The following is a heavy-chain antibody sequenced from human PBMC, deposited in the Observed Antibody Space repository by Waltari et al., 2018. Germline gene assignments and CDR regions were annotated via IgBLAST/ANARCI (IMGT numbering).Heavy chain of an antibody. CDR3: ARVSRRTYRSPVPGRHYYYGMDV. CDR2: ISTDASDT. Sequence: EEQLVESGGGLVQPGDSLRLSCAASGFTFSSFWMNWVRQAPGKGPLGVSRISTDASDTTYADSVKGRCTISRDNARNTLYLPMNRLRAEDTAVYFCARVSRRTYRSPVPGRHYYYGMDVWGQGTTVTVSS. CDR1: GFTFSSFW. D-gene: IGHD1-1*01. J-gene: IGHJ6*02. V-gene: IGHV3-74*03.